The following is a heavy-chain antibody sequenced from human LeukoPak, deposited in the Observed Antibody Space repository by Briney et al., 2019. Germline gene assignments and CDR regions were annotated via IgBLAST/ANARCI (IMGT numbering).Heavy chain of an antibody. D-gene: IGHD6-19*01. Sequence: GASVKVSCKASGHTFTSYAMNWVRQAPGQGLEWMGWINTNTGNPTYAQGFTGRFVFSLDTSVSTAYLQISSLKAEDTAVYYCARAPWLVRQSHGTGDYWGQGTLVTVSS. J-gene: IGHJ4*02. CDR2: INTNTGNP. CDR3: ARAPWLVRQSHGTGDY. V-gene: IGHV7-4-1*02. CDR1: GHTFTSYA.